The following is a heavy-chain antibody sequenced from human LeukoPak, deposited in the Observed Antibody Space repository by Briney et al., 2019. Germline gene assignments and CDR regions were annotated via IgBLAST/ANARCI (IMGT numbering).Heavy chain of an antibody. CDR1: GFTFDDYG. J-gene: IGHJ4*02. V-gene: IGHV3-20*04. D-gene: IGHD2-2*03. CDR3: AKDSHWILFDD. Sequence: GGSLRLSCAASGFTFDDYGMSWVRQGPGKGLEWVSGINWNGGSIGYADSVKGRFTISRDNAKNSLYLQMNSLRDEDTAVYYCAKDSHWILFDDWGQGTLVTVSS. CDR2: INWNGGSI.